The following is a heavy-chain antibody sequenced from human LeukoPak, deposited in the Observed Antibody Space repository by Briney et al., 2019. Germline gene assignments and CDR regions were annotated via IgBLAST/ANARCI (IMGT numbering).Heavy chain of an antibody. CDR1: GFIFSNYW. CDR3: ARGGSDTAMAHDY. D-gene: IGHD5-18*01. V-gene: IGHV3-74*01. J-gene: IGHJ4*02. CDR2: INRGGSRT. Sequence: GGSLRLSCAASGFIFSNYWMHWVRQAPGKGLMWVSRINRGGSRTDYADSVKGRFTISRDDAKNTLYLQLNSLRAEDTAVYFCARGGSDTAMAHDYWGQGTLVTVSS.